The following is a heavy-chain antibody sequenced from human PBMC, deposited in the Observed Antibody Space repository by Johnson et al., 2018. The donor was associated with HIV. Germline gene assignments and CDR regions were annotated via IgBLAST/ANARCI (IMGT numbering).Heavy chain of an antibody. CDR1: GLTFSSYA. J-gene: IGHJ3*02. D-gene: IGHD3-3*01. CDR2: ISYDGSNK. Sequence: QVQLVESGGGVVQPGRSLRLSCAVSGLTFSSYAMHWVRQAPGKGLEWVAVISYDGSNKYYADSVKGRFTISRDNSKSTLYLQMNSLRAEDTAVYYCAKAKTVARIAIFFDIWGQGTMVTVSS. CDR3: AKAKTVARIAIFFDI. V-gene: IGHV3-30*04.